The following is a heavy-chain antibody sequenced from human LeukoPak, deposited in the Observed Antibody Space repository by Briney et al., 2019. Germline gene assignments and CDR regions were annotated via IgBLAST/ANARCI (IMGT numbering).Heavy chain of an antibody. V-gene: IGHV1-2*02. J-gene: IGHJ4*02. CDR3: ARAVGTTSLFDY. D-gene: IGHD1-1*01. CDR1: GYTFTGYY. CDR2: INPNSGGT. Sequence: GASVKVSCKASGYTFTGYYMHWVRQAPGQGLEWMGWINPNSGGTNYAQKFQGRVTMTRDTSISTAYMELSSLRSEDTAVYYCARAVGTTSLFDYWGQGTLVTVSS.